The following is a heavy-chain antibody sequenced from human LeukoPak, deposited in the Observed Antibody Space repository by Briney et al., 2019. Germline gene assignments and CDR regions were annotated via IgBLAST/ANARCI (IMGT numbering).Heavy chain of an antibody. CDR1: GGTFSSYA. D-gene: IGHD1-26*01. CDR3: ARERVGEIYSGSYSGGDYFDY. Sequence: SVKVSCKASGGTFSSYAISWVRQAPGQGLEWMGGITPIFGTANYAQKFQGRVTITADESTSTAYMELSSLRSEDTAVYYCARERVGEIYSGSYSGGDYFDYWGQGTLVTVSS. V-gene: IGHV1-69*13. J-gene: IGHJ4*02. CDR2: ITPIFGTA.